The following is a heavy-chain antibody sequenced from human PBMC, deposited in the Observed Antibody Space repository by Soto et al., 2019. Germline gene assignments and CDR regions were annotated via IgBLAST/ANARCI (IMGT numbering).Heavy chain of an antibody. CDR1: GFTFSSYA. J-gene: IGHJ6*02. V-gene: IGHV3-30-3*01. Sequence: GGSLRLSCAASGFTFSSYAMHWVRQAPGKGLERVAVISYDGSNKYYADSVKGRFTISRDNSKNTLYLQMNSLRAEDTAVYYCARAPHCSGGSCYYYYYGMDVWGQGTTVTVS. CDR2: ISYDGSNK. D-gene: IGHD2-15*01. CDR3: ARAPHCSGGSCYYYYYGMDV.